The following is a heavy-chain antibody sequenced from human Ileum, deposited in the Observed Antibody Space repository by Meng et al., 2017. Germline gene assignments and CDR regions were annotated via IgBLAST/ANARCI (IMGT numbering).Heavy chain of an antibody. CDR1: GGPISTGSYY. V-gene: IGHV4-61*02. Sequence: SETLSLTCTVSGGPISTGSYYWSWIRQPAGKGLEWIGRIYTSGSTNYNPSLKSRVTISVDTSKNQFSLKLSSVTAADTAVYYCARELLWFGESTYDAFDIWGQGTMVTVSS. J-gene: IGHJ3*02. CDR3: ARELLWFGESTYDAFDI. D-gene: IGHD3-10*01. CDR2: IYTSGST.